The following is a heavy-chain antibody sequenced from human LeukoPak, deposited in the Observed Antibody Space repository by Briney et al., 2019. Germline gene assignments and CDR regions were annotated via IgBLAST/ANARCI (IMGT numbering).Heavy chain of an antibody. CDR2: IYYSGST. Sequence: SETLSLTCSVSGASVSSGTYYWSWIRQPPGKGLEWIGDIYYSGSTNYNPSLKSRVTISVDKSKNQFSLKLSSVTAADTAVYYCARVPTAEYYYYGMDVWGQGTTVTVSS. CDR1: GASVSSGTYY. CDR3: ARVPTAEYYYYGMDV. V-gene: IGHV4-61*01. J-gene: IGHJ6*02.